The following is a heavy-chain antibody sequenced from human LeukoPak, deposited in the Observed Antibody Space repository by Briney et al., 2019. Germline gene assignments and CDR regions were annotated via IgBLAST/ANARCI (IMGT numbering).Heavy chain of an antibody. Sequence: GRSLRLSCAASGFTFSSYGMHWVRQAPGKGLEWVAVISYDGSNKYYADSVKGRFTISRDNSKNTPYLQMNSLRAEDTAVYYCAKDRVRELPLHRRPTYYFDYWGQGTLVTVSS. CDR1: GFTFSSYG. CDR3: AKDRVRELPLHRRPTYYFDY. CDR2: ISYDGSNK. D-gene: IGHD1-26*01. V-gene: IGHV3-30*18. J-gene: IGHJ4*02.